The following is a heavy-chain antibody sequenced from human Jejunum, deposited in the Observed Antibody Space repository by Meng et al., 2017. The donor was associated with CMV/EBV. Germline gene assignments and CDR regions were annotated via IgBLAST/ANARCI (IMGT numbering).Heavy chain of an antibody. V-gene: IGHV4-31*02. CDR3: ARELCTTTSCPYDY. Sequence: GGSISSGGCYWSWIRQHPGMGLEWIGYIHDTGSTHTNPSLTNRVTMSVDTSQNQFSLKLSSVIVADTAVYYCARELCTTTSCPYDYWGQGTLVTVSS. CDR2: IHDTGST. J-gene: IGHJ4*02. CDR1: GGSISSGGCY. D-gene: IGHD2-2*01.